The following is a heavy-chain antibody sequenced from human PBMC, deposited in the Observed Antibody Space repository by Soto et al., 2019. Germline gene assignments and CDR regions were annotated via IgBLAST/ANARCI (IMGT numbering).Heavy chain of an antibody. CDR1: GFTFSSSI. CDR2: FSGVSGNT. D-gene: IGHD2-15*01. V-gene: IGHV3-23*01. Sequence: EVQLLESGGGLVQPGGSLRLACAASGFTFSSSIMSWVRQAPGKGLEWVTTFSGVSGNTYYADSVKGRFTITRDSSKNTLYLQMNSRRAEDTAVYYCAKRGHNFFDSWGQGTLVTVSS. CDR3: AKRGHNFFDS. J-gene: IGHJ4*02.